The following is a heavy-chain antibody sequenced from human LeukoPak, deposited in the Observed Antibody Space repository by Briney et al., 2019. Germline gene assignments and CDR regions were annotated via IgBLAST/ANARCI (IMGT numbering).Heavy chain of an antibody. D-gene: IGHD3-22*01. CDR3: ARATYYYDSSDYSALYLQH. CDR1: GGSTSNYY. J-gene: IGHJ1*01. Sequence: SETLSLTYSVSGGSTSNYYWSWIRQPPGNGLEWIGYIYYSGRTNYDPSLMSRVTISVDTSKNQLSLKLSSVTAADTAVYYCARATYYYDSSDYSALYLQHWGQGTLVTVSS. CDR2: IYYSGRT. V-gene: IGHV4-59*01.